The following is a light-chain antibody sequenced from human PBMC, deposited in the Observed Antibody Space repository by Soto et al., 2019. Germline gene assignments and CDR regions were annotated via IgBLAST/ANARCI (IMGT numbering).Light chain of an antibody. J-gene: IGKJ1*01. V-gene: IGKV1-27*01. CDR1: QGSSNY. CDR3: QQYHSAPSA. CDR2: AAS. Sequence: DIQMTQSPSSLSASVGDRVTITCRASQGSSNYLARYQQKPGKVPKLLIYAASTLQSGVPSRFSGRGSGTDFTLTISSLQPEDVATYYCQQYHSAPSAFGQGTKVEIK.